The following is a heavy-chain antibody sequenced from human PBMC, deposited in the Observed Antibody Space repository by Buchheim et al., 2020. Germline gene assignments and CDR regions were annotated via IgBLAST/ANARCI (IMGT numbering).Heavy chain of an antibody. D-gene: IGHD6-13*01. J-gene: IGHJ6*02. CDR3: ARGFLAAAGIVYYYYGMDV. Sequence: QVQLVQSGAEVKKPGSSVKVSCKASGGTFSNYAISWVRQAPGQGLEWMGGIIPIFGTANYAQKFQGRITITADESTSTAYMELSSLRSEDTAVYYCARGFLAAAGIVYYYYGMDVWGQGTT. CDR1: GGTFSNYA. CDR2: IIPIFGTA. V-gene: IGHV1-69*01.